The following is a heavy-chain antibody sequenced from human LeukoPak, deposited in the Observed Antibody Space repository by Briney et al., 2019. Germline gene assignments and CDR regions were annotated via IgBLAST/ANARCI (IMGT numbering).Heavy chain of an antibody. J-gene: IGHJ5*02. CDR2: IKRDESEK. V-gene: IGHV3-7*01. Sequence: GGALRLSCAASGVTFSTYWMSWVRQAPGKGPEWVANIKRDESEKDYVGSVRGRFTISRDNAKNSLYLQMDSLRVEDTAIYYCARGSSGWNADHWGQGTLVTVSS. CDR3: ARGSSGWNADH. D-gene: IGHD6-19*01. CDR1: GVTFSTYW.